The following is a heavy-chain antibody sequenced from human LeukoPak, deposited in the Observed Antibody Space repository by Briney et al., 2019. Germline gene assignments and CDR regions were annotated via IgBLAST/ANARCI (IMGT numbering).Heavy chain of an antibody. V-gene: IGHV6-1*01. D-gene: IGHD4-17*01. Sequence: SQTLSLTCAISGDSVSSNSAAWNWTRQSPSRGLEWLGRTYYRSKWYNDYAVSVKSRITINPDTSKNQFSLKLSSVTAADTAVYYCARDRMTTVTSVWGKGTTVTISS. CDR2: TYYRSKWYN. CDR1: GDSVSSNSAA. J-gene: IGHJ6*04. CDR3: ARDRMTTVTSV.